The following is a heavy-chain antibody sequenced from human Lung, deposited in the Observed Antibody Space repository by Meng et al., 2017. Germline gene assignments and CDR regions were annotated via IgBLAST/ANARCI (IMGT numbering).Heavy chain of an antibody. V-gene: IGHV3-21*01. CDR2: ISESGNYR. CDR3: ARGDGSGSLFEN. CDR1: GFTLSDYS. J-gene: IGHJ4*02. Sequence: EVQLVESGGGLVKPGGSLRLSWAASGFTLSDYSMNWVRRAPGKGLEWVSSISESGNYRYYADSVKGRFTVTRDNAKNSLYLQMNSLRAEDTAVYYCARGDGSGSLFENWGQGTLVTVSS. D-gene: IGHD3-10*01.